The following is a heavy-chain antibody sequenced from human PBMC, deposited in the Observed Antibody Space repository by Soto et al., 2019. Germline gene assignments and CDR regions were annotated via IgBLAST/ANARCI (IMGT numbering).Heavy chain of an antibody. J-gene: IGHJ4*02. CDR3: TREGSSSGPDYEY. CDR2: TRNQASSYIT. Sequence: EVRLVESGGGLVQPGGSLRLSCAASGFTFSSSFINWVRQAPGKGLEWVGRTRNQASSYITDYAVSVKGRFTISRNDTKNSLYLQMDSLKTGETAVYYCTREGSSSGPDYEYWGQGTLVTVSS. CDR1: GFTFSSSF. V-gene: IGHV3-72*01. D-gene: IGHD3-22*01.